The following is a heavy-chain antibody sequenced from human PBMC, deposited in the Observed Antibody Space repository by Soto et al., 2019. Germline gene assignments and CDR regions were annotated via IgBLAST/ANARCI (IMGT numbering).Heavy chain of an antibody. Sequence: EVQLVESGGGLVQPGRSLRLSCAASGFTFDDYAMHWVRQAPGKGLEWVSGISWNSGSIGYADSVKGRFTISRDNAKNYLYLQMNSLRAEDTALYYCAKVGGPNFGDYFNYWGQGTLVTVSS. V-gene: IGHV3-9*01. J-gene: IGHJ4*02. CDR2: ISWNSGSI. D-gene: IGHD4-17*01. CDR1: GFTFDDYA. CDR3: AKVGGPNFGDYFNY.